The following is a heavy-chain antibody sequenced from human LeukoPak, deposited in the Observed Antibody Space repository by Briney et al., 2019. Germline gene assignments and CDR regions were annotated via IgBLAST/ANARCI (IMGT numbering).Heavy chain of an antibody. Sequence: SETLSLTCTVSGXSISSYYWSWIRQPPGKGLEWIGYIYYSGSTNYNPSLKSRVTISVDTSKNQFSLKLSSVTAADTAVYYCARTYYYGSGSYYPHAWGQGTLVTVSS. CDR2: IYYSGST. J-gene: IGHJ5*02. D-gene: IGHD3-10*01. V-gene: IGHV4-59*08. CDR3: ARTYYYGSGSYYPHA. CDR1: GXSISSYY.